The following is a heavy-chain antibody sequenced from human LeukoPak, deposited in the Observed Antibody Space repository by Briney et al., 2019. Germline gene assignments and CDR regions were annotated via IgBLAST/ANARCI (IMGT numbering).Heavy chain of an antibody. J-gene: IGHJ4*02. CDR1: GYTFTGYG. D-gene: IGHD3-10*01. CDR2: ISAYNGNT. Sequence: EASVKVSCKASGYTFTGYGISWVRQAPGQGLEWMGWISAYNGNTNYAQKLQGRVTMTTDTSTSTAYMELRSLRSDDTAVYYCARDQGSGSYYNDYFDYWGQGTLVTVSS. V-gene: IGHV1-18*01. CDR3: ARDQGSGSYYNDYFDY.